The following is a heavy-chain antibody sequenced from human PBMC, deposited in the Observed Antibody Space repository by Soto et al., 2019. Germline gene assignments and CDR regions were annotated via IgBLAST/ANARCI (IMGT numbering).Heavy chain of an antibody. Sequence: GGSLRLSCAASGFTFNSYAMSWVRQAPGKGLEWVSTIIGSGGSTYYADSVRGRFSVSRDNSKNTLYLQMNSLRAEDTAVYYCAKDRNYYDSSGYDYWGQGTLVTVSS. D-gene: IGHD3-22*01. CDR3: AKDRNYYDSSGYDY. J-gene: IGHJ4*02. V-gene: IGHV3-23*01. CDR1: GFTFNSYA. CDR2: IIGSGGST.